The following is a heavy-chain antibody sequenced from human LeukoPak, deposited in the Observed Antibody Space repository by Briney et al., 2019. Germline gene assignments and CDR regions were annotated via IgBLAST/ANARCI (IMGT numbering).Heavy chain of an antibody. CDR2: FYFSGST. D-gene: IGHD3-10*01. Sequence: PSETLSLTCDVSGGSISSSSYYWGWIRQPPGKGLGWIGSFYFSGSTYYNPSLKIRVTISVDTSKNQFSLNLSSVTAADTAVYYCAATGTFYKTVDYWGQGTLVTVSS. J-gene: IGHJ4*02. V-gene: IGHV4-39*01. CDR1: GGSISSSSYY. CDR3: AATGTFYKTVDY.